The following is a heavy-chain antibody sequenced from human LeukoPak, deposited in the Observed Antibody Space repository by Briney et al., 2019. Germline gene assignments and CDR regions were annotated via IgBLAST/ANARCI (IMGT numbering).Heavy chain of an antibody. CDR3: AKDQGLGYCSGGSCYPVDY. Sequence: GGSLRLSCAASGFTFSSYARSWVRQAPGKGLEWVSAISGNGGSTYYADSVKGRFTISRDNSKNTLYLQMNSLRAEDTAVYYCAKDQGLGYCSGGSCYPVDYWGQGTLVTVSS. V-gene: IGHV3-23*01. J-gene: IGHJ4*02. CDR2: ISGNGGST. D-gene: IGHD2-15*01. CDR1: GFTFSSYA.